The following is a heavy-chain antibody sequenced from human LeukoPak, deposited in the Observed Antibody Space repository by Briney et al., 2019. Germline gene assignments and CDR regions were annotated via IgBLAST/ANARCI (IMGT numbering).Heavy chain of an antibody. V-gene: IGHV3-15*01. CDR3: NTDPLRFLEWFEFDY. CDR2: IKSKTDGGTT. J-gene: IGHJ4*02. Sequence: GGSLRLSCAASGFTFSNAWMSWVRQAPGKGLEWVGRIKSKTDGGTTDYAAPGKGRFTISRDDSKNTLYLQMNSLKTEDTAVYSCNTDPLRFLEWFEFDYWGQGTLVTVSS. CDR1: GFTFSNAW. D-gene: IGHD3-3*01.